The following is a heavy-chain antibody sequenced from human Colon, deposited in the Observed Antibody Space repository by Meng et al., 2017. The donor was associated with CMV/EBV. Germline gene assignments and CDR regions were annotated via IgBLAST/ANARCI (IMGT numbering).Heavy chain of an antibody. D-gene: IGHD3-3*02. V-gene: IGHV1-8*02. Sequence: ASVKVSCKASGYTFATYDMNWVRQAPGQGLEWMGWMNPKSGKTGYAQRFQGRVAMTTDISVNTAYMELSNLRSEDTAVFYCTRGPFRYWGQGTLVTVSS. CDR2: MNPKSGKT. CDR3: TRGPFRY. CDR1: GYTFATYD. J-gene: IGHJ4*02.